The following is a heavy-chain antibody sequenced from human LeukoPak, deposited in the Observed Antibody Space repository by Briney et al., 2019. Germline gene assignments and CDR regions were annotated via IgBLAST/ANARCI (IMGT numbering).Heavy chain of an antibody. CDR1: GGSISSSSYY. V-gene: IGHV4-39*07. Sequence: SETLSLTCTVSGGSISSSSYYWGWIRQPPGKGLEWIGEINHSGGTNYNPSLMSRVTISVDTSKSQISLKMSSVTAADTAAYYCASRYCSSTSCLLDAFDIWGQGTMASVSS. D-gene: IGHD2-2*01. CDR3: ASRYCSSTSCLLDAFDI. J-gene: IGHJ3*02. CDR2: INHSGGT.